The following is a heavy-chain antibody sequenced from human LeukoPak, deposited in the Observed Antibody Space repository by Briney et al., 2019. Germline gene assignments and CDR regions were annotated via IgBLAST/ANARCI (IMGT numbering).Heavy chain of an antibody. CDR3: ARDSGTTGEVKFDP. D-gene: IGHD3-10*01. CDR1: GGSTSSYY. Sequence: SETLSLTCTVSGGSTSSYYWSWIRQSAGKGLEWIGRLYVSGSTTYNPSLNSRVTMSLDTSKNQFSLKLRSVTAADTAVYYCARDSGTTGEVKFDPWGQGTLVTVPS. CDR2: LYVSGST. V-gene: IGHV4-4*07. J-gene: IGHJ5*02.